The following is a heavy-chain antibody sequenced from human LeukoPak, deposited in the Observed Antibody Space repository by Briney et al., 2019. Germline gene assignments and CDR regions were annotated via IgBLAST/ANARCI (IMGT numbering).Heavy chain of an antibody. CDR3: ARDGFVYSGYDGLDFDY. J-gene: IGHJ4*02. V-gene: IGHV3-21*01. D-gene: IGHD5-12*01. CDR2: ISSSSSYI. CDR1: GFTFSSYS. Sequence: GGSLRLSCAASGFTFSSYSMNWVRQAPGKGLEWVSSISSSSSYIYYADSVKGRFTISRDNAKNSLYLQMNSLRAEDTAVYYCARDGFVYSGYDGLDFDYWGQGTLVTVSS.